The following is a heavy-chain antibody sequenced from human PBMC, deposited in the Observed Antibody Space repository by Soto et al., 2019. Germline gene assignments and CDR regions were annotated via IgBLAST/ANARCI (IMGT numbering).Heavy chain of an antibody. J-gene: IGHJ6*02. Sequence: SETLSLTCAVSGGSISSSNWWSWVRQPPGKGLEWIGEIYHSGSTNYNPSLKSRATISVDKAKNQFSLKLSSVTAADTAVYYCARVPDCSSTSCVGWGYYYYYGIDVWGQGLMVTVAS. CDR2: IYHSGST. V-gene: IGHV4-4*02. CDR1: GGSISSSNW. CDR3: ARVPDCSSTSCVGWGYYYYYGIDV. D-gene: IGHD2-2*01.